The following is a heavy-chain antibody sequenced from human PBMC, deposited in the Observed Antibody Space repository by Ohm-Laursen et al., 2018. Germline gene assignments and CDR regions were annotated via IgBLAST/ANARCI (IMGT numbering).Heavy chain of an antibody. J-gene: IGHJ2*01. D-gene: IGHD5-18*01. CDR1: GFTFSSYA. CDR2: ISGSGGST. Sequence: SLRLSCTASGFTFSSYAMSWVRQAPGKGLEWVSAISGSGGSTYYADSVKGRFTISRDNSKNTLYLQMNSLRAEDTAVYYCAKGYSYGPNWYFDLWGRGTLVTVSS. CDR3: AKGYSYGPNWYFDL. V-gene: IGHV3-23*01.